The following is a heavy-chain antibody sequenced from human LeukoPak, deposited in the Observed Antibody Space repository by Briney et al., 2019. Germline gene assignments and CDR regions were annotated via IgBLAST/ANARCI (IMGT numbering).Heavy chain of an antibody. CDR2: IYYSGST. D-gene: IGHD2-2*02. J-gene: IGHJ6*02. Sequence: SETLSLTCTISGGSVSSGTYYWSWIRQPPGKGLEWIGYIYYSGSTNYNPSLKSRVTISVDTSKNQFSLKLSSVTAADTAVYYCARNVIVVVPAAIDYYYYGMDVWGQGTTVTVSS. CDR1: GGSVSSGTYY. V-gene: IGHV4-61*01. CDR3: ARNVIVVVPAAIDYYYYGMDV.